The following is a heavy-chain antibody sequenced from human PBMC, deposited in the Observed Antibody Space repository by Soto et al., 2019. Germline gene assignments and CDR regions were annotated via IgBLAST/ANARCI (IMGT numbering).Heavy chain of an antibody. Sequence: ASVKVSCKASGYTFTTFGISWVRQAPGQGLEWMGWISAYNGYTNYAQKLQGRVTMTTDTSTSTAYMELRSLRSDDTAVYYCARDPTIFGVVQNYGMDVRGQGTTVTVSS. J-gene: IGHJ6*02. CDR2: ISAYNGYT. CDR1: GYTFTTFG. V-gene: IGHV1-18*01. D-gene: IGHD3-3*01. CDR3: ARDPTIFGVVQNYGMDV.